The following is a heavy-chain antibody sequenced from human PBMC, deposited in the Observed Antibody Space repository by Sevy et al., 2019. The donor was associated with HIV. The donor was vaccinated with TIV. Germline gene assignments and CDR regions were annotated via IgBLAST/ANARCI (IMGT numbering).Heavy chain of an antibody. CDR3: TRGFSGTDGWFVP. V-gene: IGHV3-74*01. J-gene: IGHJ5*02. CDR1: GFTFSSHW. D-gene: IGHD1-26*01. CDR2: LNGDGSSA. Sequence: GGSLRLSCAASGFTFSSHWMHWVRQAPGKGLVWVSRLNGDGSSASYADFVKGRFTISRDNGKNTVYLQISSLTADDTAVYYCTRGFSGTDGWFVPWGQGTLVTVSS.